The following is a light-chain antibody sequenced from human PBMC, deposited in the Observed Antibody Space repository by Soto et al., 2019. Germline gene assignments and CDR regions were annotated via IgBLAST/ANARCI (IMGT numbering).Light chain of an antibody. CDR1: QTISSW. CDR2: KAS. Sequence: DIQMTQPPSTLSGTVGDRVTITCRASQTISSWLAWYQQKPGKAPKLLIYKASTLKSGVPSRFSRSGSGKEVTLIISSLQPDDFSTYCCQHYNSYSDAFGQGIKVELK. J-gene: IGKJ1*01. V-gene: IGKV1-5*03. CDR3: QHYNSYSDA.